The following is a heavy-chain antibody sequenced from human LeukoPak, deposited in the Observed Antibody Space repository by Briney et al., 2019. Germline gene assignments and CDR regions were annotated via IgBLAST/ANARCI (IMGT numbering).Heavy chain of an antibody. CDR1: GFTFGDYA. Sequence: PGRSLRLSCTASGFTFGDYAMSWFRQAPGKGLEWVGFIRSKAYGGTTEYAASVKGRFTISRDDSKSIAYLQMNSLKTEDTAVYYCTREGGYSGYDPDAFDIWGQGTMVTVSS. CDR2: IRSKAYGGTT. J-gene: IGHJ3*02. V-gene: IGHV3-49*03. D-gene: IGHD5-12*01. CDR3: TREGGYSGYDPDAFDI.